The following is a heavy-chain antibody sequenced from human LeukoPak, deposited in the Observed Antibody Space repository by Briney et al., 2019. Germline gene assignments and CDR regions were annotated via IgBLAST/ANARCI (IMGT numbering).Heavy chain of an antibody. J-gene: IGHJ4*02. CDR3: AAAPLPHSYFDY. CDR2: ISSSGSTI. Sequence: GGSLRLPCAASGFTFSSYEMHWVPQAPGKGLEWVSYISSSGSTIYYADSVKGRFTISRDNAKNSLYLQMNSLRAEDTAVYYCAAAPLPHSYFDYWGQETLVTVSS. CDR1: GFTFSSYE. V-gene: IGHV3-48*03.